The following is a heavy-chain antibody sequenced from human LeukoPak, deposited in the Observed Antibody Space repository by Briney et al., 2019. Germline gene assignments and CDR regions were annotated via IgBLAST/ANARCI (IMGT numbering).Heavy chain of an antibody. J-gene: IGHJ5*02. V-gene: IGHV3-33*01. CDR2: IWYDGSNK. CDR3: ARDLAVAGTPAT. D-gene: IGHD6-19*01. CDR1: GFTFSSYG. Sequence: PGGSLRLSCAASGFTFSSYGMHWVRQAPGKGLEWVAVIWYDGSNKYYADSVKGRFTISRDNSKNTLYLQMNSLRAEDTAVYYCARDLAVAGTPATWGQGTLVTVSS.